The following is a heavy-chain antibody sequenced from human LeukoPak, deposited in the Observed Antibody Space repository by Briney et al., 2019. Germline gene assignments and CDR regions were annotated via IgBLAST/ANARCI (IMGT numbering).Heavy chain of an antibody. V-gene: IGHV3-66*01. CDR2: IYSGGST. D-gene: IGHD5-24*01. CDR3: AKALRDGYPFDY. Sequence: PGGSLRLSCAASGFTVSSNYMSWVRQAPGKGLEWVSVIYSGGSTYYADFVKGRFTISRDNSKNTLYLQMNSLRAEDTAVYYCAKALRDGYPFDYWGQGTLVTVSS. J-gene: IGHJ4*02. CDR1: GFTVSSNY.